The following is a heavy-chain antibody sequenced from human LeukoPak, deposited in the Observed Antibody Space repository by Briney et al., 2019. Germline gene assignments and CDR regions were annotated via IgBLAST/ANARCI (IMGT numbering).Heavy chain of an antibody. Sequence: PGGSLRLSCAAPGFTFSSYWMSWVRQAPGKGLEWVANIKQDGSEKNYVGSVKGRFTISRDNAKNSLYLQMDSLRAEDTAVYYCARDLYSGSYYDDYWGQGTLVTVSS. CDR3: ARDLYSGSYYDDY. D-gene: IGHD1-26*01. CDR2: IKQDGSEK. J-gene: IGHJ4*02. V-gene: IGHV3-7*01. CDR1: GFTFSSYW.